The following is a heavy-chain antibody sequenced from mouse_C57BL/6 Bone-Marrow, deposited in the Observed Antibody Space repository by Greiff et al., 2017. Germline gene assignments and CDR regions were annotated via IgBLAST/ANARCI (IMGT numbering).Heavy chain of an antibody. D-gene: IGHD2-1*01. Sequence: QVQLQQSGAELARPGASVKMSCKASGYTFTSYTMHWVKQRPGQGLEWIGYINPSSGYTKYNQKFKDKATLTADKSSSTAYMQLSSLTSEDSAVYYCARGDLLWDFDVWGTGTTVTVAS. J-gene: IGHJ1*03. CDR3: ARGDLLWDFDV. V-gene: IGHV1-4*01. CDR1: GYTFTSYT. CDR2: INPSSGYT.